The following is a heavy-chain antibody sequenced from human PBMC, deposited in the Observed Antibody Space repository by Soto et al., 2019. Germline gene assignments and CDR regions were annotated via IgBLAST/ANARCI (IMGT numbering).Heavy chain of an antibody. J-gene: IGHJ4*02. Sequence: SLRLSCAASGFTFSSYGMHWVRQAPGKGLEWVAVISYDGSNKYYADSVKGRSTISRDNSKNTLYLQMNSLRAEDTAVYYCARDHSSSWYYFDYWGQGTLVTVS. CDR1: GFTFSSYG. CDR3: ARDHSSSWYYFDY. V-gene: IGHV3-30*03. CDR2: ISYDGSNK. D-gene: IGHD6-13*01.